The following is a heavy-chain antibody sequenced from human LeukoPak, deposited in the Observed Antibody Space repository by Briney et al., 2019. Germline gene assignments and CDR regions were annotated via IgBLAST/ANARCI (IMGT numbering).Heavy chain of an antibody. CDR1: GLIFSSNY. CDR3: ASSRTAASSNWFDP. D-gene: IGHD6-13*01. Sequence: GGSLRLSCAASGLIFSSNYMTWVRQAPGKGLEWVSIIHTNGNTYYADSVKGRFTISRDNSKNTLYLQMNRLRTEDTAVYYCASSRTAASSNWFDPWGQGTLVTVSS. J-gene: IGHJ5*02. V-gene: IGHV3-53*01. CDR2: IHTNGNT.